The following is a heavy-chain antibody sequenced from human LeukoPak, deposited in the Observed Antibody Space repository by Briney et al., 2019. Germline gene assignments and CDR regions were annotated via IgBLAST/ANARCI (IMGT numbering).Heavy chain of an antibody. CDR3: ARTLGGATRYFDY. CDR1: GGSISSGSYY. D-gene: IGHD3-16*01. V-gene: IGHV4-61*02. Sequence: SETLSLTCTVSGGSISSGSYYWSWIRQPAGKGLEWIGRIYTSRSTNYNPSLKSRVTISVDTSKNQFSLKLSSVTAADTAVYYCARTLGGATRYFDYWGQGTLVTVSS. J-gene: IGHJ4*02. CDR2: IYTSRST.